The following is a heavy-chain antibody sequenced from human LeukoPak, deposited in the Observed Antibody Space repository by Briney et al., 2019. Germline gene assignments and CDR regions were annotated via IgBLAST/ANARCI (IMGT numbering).Heavy chain of an antibody. CDR2: IDPKTGDT. V-gene: IGHV1-2*02. J-gene: IGHJ5*02. Sequence: ASVKVSCKTSGYTFIGYYIHWVRQAPGQGFEWMGWIDPKTGDTNYAQKFQDRVTMTRDTSINTAYMELTRLRSDDTAVYFCSGAWELRGFFDPWGQGTLVTVSS. CDR1: GYTFIGYY. CDR3: SGAWELRGFFDP. D-gene: IGHD1-26*01.